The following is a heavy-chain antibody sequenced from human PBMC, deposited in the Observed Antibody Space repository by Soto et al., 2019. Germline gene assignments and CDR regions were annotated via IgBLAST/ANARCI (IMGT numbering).Heavy chain of an antibody. CDR1: GGSISSYY. CDR2: IYYSGST. CDR3: ALSYSISSVAFDM. D-gene: IGHD6-6*01. Sequence: PSETLSLTCTVSGGSISSYYWSWIRQPPGKGLEWIGYIYYSGSTNYNPSLKSRVTISVDTSKNQFSLQLSSVTAADTAVYYCALSYSISSVAFDMWGQGTMVTVSS. V-gene: IGHV4-59*01. J-gene: IGHJ3*02.